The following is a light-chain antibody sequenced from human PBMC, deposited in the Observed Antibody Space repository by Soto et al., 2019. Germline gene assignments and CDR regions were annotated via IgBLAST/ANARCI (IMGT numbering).Light chain of an antibody. Sequence: EILLTQSPATLSLSPGERATLSCRASQSINSRYLAWYQQKPGQAPRLLIYGASSRATGIPDRFSGSGSGTDFTLTISRLEPEDFAVYYCQQFGSSPGFTFGPGTKVDIK. V-gene: IGKV3-20*01. J-gene: IGKJ3*01. CDR2: GAS. CDR1: QSINSRY. CDR3: QQFGSSPGFT.